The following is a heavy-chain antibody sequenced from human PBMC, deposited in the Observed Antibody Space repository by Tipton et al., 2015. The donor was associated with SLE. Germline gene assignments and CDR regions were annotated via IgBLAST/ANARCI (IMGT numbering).Heavy chain of an antibody. J-gene: IGHJ3*02. D-gene: IGHD6-13*01. Sequence: TLSLTCAVSGYSISSGYYWGWFRRPPGKGLEWIGSIYHSGSTYYNPSLKSRVTISVDTSKNQFSLKLSSVTAADTAVYYCARVRQQLTHDAFDIWGQGTMVTVSS. V-gene: IGHV4-38-2*01. CDR1: GYSISSGYY. CDR2: IYHSGST. CDR3: ARVRQQLTHDAFDI.